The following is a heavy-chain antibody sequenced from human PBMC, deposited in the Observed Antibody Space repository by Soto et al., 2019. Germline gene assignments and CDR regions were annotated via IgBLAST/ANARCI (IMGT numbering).Heavy chain of an antibody. V-gene: IGHV3-21*01. CDR3: ARGYTGYCIGGTCSWFDP. Sequence: EVQLVESGGGLVKPGGSLRLSCAASGFSFSSYSMNWVRQAPGKGLEGVSSISSSASHINYADSVKGRFTISRDNDKDSLYLLMNALIAEETAVYYWARGYTGYCIGGTCSWFDPWGQGTLVTFSS. CDR1: GFSFSSYS. D-gene: IGHD2-15*01. CDR2: ISSSASHI. J-gene: IGHJ5*02.